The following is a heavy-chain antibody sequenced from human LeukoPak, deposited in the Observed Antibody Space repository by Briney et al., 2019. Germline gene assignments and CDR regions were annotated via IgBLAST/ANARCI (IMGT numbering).Heavy chain of an antibody. CDR1: GFTFSSHA. CDR2: ISDSGGST. D-gene: IGHD3-16*02. J-gene: IGHJ5*02. V-gene: IGHV3-23*01. CDR3: ARVSDYVWGSYRPFDP. Sequence: PGGSLRLSCAASGFTFSSHAMSWVRQAPGKGLEWVSAISDSGGSTYYADSVKGRFTISRDNAKNSLYLQMNSLRAEDTAVYYCARVSDYVWGSYRPFDPWGQGTLVTVSS.